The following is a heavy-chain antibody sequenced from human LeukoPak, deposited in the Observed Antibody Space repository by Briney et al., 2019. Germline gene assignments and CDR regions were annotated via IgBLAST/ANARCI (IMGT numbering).Heavy chain of an antibody. J-gene: IGHJ4*02. CDR1: GGSISGSNYY. V-gene: IGHV4-39*01. CDR2: IHYSGNT. CDR3: AKSPPTTVITLDS. Sequence: PSETLSLTCTVSGGSISGSNYYWGWIRQPPGKWLEWTGSIHYSGNTYYIPSLKSRVTISVYTSKNQFSLKLTSVTAADTAVYYCAKSPPTTVITLDSWGQGILVTVSS. D-gene: IGHD4-17*01.